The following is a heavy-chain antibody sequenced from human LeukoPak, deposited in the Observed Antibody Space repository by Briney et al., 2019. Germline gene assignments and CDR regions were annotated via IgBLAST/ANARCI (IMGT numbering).Heavy chain of an antibody. D-gene: IGHD3-10*01. CDR3: NYYGSGSYYRGVLDAFDI. CDR2: IYSNGRT. CDR1: GGSISSGDYY. Sequence: SETLSLTCTVSGGSISSGDYYWSWIRQPPGKGLEWIGYIYSNGRTYYNPSLKSRVTISVDTSKNQFSLKLSSVTAADTAVYYCNYYGSGSYYRGVLDAFDIWGQGTMVTVSS. J-gene: IGHJ3*02. V-gene: IGHV4-30-4*01.